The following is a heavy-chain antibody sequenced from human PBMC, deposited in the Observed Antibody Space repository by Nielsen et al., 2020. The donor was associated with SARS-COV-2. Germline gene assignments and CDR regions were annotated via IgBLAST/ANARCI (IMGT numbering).Heavy chain of an antibody. CDR2: INAGNGKI. CDR3: ARDNVLLWLGESGDAFDI. J-gene: IGHJ3*02. Sequence: WVRQAPGQRLEWMGWINAGNGKIRYSQKFQGRVTITRDTSASTAYMELSSLRSEDTAVYYCARDNVLLWLGESGDAFDIWGHGTMVTVSS. D-gene: IGHD3-10*01. V-gene: IGHV1-3*01.